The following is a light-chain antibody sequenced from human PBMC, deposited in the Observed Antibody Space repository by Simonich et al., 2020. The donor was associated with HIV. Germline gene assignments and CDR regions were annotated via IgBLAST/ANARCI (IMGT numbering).Light chain of an antibody. CDR2: AAS. J-gene: IGKJ1*01. CDR1: QDISND. CDR3: QQSYSNFRT. V-gene: IGKV1-39*01. Sequence: DIQMTQSPSSLSASVGDRVTITCQASQDISNDLNWYQQKPGKAPKLLIYAASNLETGVPSRFSVSGSGTDFTLTISSLQPEDFATYYCQQSYSNFRTFGQGTKVEIK.